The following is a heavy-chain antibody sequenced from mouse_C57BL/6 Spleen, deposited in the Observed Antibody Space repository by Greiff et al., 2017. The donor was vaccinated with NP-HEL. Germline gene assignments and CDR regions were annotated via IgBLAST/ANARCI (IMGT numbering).Heavy chain of an antibody. CDR1: GFTFSDYG. CDR3: AEYDDAMDY. CDR2: ISSGSSTI. J-gene: IGHJ4*01. V-gene: IGHV5-17*01. D-gene: IGHD2-14*01. Sequence: EVKLQESGGGLVKPGGSLKLSCAASGFTFSDYGMHWVRQAPEKGLEWVAYISSGSSTIYYADTVKGRFTISRDNAKNTLFLQMTSLRSEDTAMYYCAEYDDAMDYWGQGTSVTVSS.